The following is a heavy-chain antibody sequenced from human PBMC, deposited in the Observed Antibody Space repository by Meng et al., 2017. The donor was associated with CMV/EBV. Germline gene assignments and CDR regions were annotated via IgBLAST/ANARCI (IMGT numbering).Heavy chain of an antibody. V-gene: IGHV4-59*01. CDR2: IYYNGNT. CDR1: AGSISSYY. D-gene: IGHD3-3*01. Sequence: GSLRLSCTVSAGSISSYYWTWIRPPPGKGLEWVGYIYYNGNTNYNPSLKSRVTISVDTSKNQFSLKMSYVTAADTAVYYCARGGTDYWSGYVWFDPWGQGTLVTVSS. J-gene: IGHJ5*02. CDR3: ARGGTDYWSGYVWFDP.